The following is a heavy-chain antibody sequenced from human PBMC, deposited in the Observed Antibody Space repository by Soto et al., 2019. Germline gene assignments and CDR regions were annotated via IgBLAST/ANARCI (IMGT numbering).Heavy chain of an antibody. CDR3: ARQLHGLGITIFGVVHGDAFDI. CDR1: GGSISSYY. J-gene: IGHJ3*02. CDR2: IYYSGST. V-gene: IGHV4-59*08. D-gene: IGHD3-3*01. Sequence: SETLSLTCTVSGGSISSYYWSWIRQPPGKGLEWIGYIYYSGSTNNNPSLKSRVTISVDTSKNLFSLRLSSVTAADTAVYYCARQLHGLGITIFGVVHGDAFDIWGQGTMVTVSS.